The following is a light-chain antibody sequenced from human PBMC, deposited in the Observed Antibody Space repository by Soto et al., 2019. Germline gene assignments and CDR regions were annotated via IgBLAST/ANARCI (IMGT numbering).Light chain of an antibody. J-gene: IGKJ1*01. CDR1: QTISSW. CDR3: QHYKSYSEA. V-gene: IGKV1-5*03. CDR2: KAS. Sequence: DIQMTQSPSSLSESVGDGFTVTCRASQTISSWLAWYQQKPGKAPKLLIYKASTLKSGVPSRFSGSGSGTEFTLTISSLQHDDFATYYCQHYKSYSEAFGQGTKVDI.